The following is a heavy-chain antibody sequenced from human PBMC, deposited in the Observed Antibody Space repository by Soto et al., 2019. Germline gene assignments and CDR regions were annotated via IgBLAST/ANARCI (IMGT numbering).Heavy chain of an antibody. CDR2: VNHSGTT. CDR3: ARGIGYCSSINCYSSRRLRFDS. D-gene: IGHD2-2*01. J-gene: IGHJ4*02. CDR1: GGSFSGYY. V-gene: IGHV4-34*01. Sequence: QVQLQQWGAGLLKPSETLSLTCAVYGGSFSGYYWTWIRQSPEKGLEWIGEVNHSGTTYYNPSLKTRVTTSVHTPKNKFSLKMSSVTAADTAVYYCARGIGYCSSINCYSSRRLRFDSWGQGTLVTVSS.